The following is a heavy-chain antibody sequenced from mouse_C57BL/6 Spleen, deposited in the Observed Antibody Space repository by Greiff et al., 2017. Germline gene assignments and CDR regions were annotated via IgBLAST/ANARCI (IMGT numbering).Heavy chain of an antibody. CDR1: GYSITSGYY. CDR2: ISYDGSN. Sequence: VQLQQSGPGLVKPSQSLSLTCSVTGYSITSGYYWNWIRQFPGNKLEWMGYISYDGSNNYNPSLKNRISITRDTSKDQFFLKLNSVTTEDTATYYCASGGNYVDFDYWGQGTTLTVSS. D-gene: IGHD1-1*02. V-gene: IGHV3-6*01. CDR3: ASGGNYVDFDY. J-gene: IGHJ2*01.